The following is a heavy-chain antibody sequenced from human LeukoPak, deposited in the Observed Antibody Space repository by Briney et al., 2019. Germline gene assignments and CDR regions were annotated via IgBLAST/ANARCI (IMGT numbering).Heavy chain of an antibody. CDR1: GGTFSSYA. Sequence: GASVKVSCKASGGTFSSYAISWVRQAPGQGLEWMGGIIPIFGTANYAQKFQGRVTITADESTSTAYMELSSLRSEDTAVYYCARDVGGIVGAHDRSDYWGQGTLVTVSS. J-gene: IGHJ4*02. V-gene: IGHV1-69*13. D-gene: IGHD1-26*01. CDR3: ARDVGGIVGAHDRSDY. CDR2: IIPIFGTA.